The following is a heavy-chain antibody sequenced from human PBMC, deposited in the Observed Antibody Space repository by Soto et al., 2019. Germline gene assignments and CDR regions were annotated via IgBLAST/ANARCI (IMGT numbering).Heavy chain of an antibody. D-gene: IGHD3-3*01. Sequence: ASVKVSCKASGCTFTSYGISWVRQAPGQGLEWMGWISAYNGNTNYAQRLQGRVTMTTDTSTSTAYMELRSLRSDDTAVYYCATDCPPTYYDFRSGPPVGMDVWGQGTTVTVSS. CDR1: GCTFTSYG. V-gene: IGHV1-18*01. J-gene: IGHJ6*02. CDR3: ATDCPPTYYDFRSGPPVGMDV. CDR2: ISAYNGNT.